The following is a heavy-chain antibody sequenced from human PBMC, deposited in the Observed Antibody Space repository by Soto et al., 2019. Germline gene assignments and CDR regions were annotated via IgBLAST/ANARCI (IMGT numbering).Heavy chain of an antibody. CDR1: GGSFSGYY. CDR3: ARGKRIAAAGYYYYGMDV. J-gene: IGHJ6*02. V-gene: IGHV4-34*01. D-gene: IGHD6-13*01. CDR2: INHSGST. Sequence: PSETLSLTCAVYGGSFSGYYWSWIRQPPGKGLEWIGEINHSGSTYYNPSLKSRVTISVDTSKNQFSLKLSSVTAADTAVYYCARGKRIAAAGYYYYGMDVWGQGTTVTVSS.